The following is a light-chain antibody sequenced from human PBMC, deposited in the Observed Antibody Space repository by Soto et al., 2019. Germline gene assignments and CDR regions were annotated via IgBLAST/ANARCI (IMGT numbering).Light chain of an antibody. CDR1: HDIRKY. J-gene: IGKJ5*01. Sequence: DIQMTQSPATLSASEGDRVTITCQASHDIRKYLNWYQQKPGKAPKLLIYDASNLETGVPSRFTGSGSGTDFTFTISSLQPEDIATYYCQQYENFPVTFGQGTRLEIK. CDR2: DAS. V-gene: IGKV1-33*01. CDR3: QQYENFPVT.